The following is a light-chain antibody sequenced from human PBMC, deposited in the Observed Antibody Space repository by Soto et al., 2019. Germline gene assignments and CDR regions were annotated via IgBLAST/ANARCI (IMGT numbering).Light chain of an antibody. J-gene: IGKJ5*01. CDR2: DAS. CDR1: PSFSSY. V-gene: IGKV3-11*01. Sequence: EIVLTQSPATLSLSPGERATLSCRASPSFSSYLAWYQQKPGQAPRLLIYDASKRATGIPATFSGGGSRTDFALPVSNLAPEDFAVYYCQQRSNWPPVITFGQGTRLEIK. CDR3: QQRSNWPPVIT.